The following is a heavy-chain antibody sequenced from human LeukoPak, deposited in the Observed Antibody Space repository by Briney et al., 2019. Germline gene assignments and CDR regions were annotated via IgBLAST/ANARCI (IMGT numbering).Heavy chain of an antibody. D-gene: IGHD3-10*01. CDR3: ARSQSSRQITIPKTRRYFDY. CDR2: ISGSGTNT. J-gene: IGHJ4*02. CDR1: GFTFSSYA. Sequence: GGSLRLSCAASGFTFSSYAMSWVRQAPGKGLEWVSVISGSGTNTYYADSVKDRFTIPRDNPKNTLFLQMNSLRAEDTAVYYCARSQSSRQITIPKTRRYFDYWGQGVLVTVSS. V-gene: IGHV3-23*01.